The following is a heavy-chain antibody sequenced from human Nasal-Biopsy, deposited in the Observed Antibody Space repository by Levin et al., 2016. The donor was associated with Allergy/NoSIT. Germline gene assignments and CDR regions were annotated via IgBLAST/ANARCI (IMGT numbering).Heavy chain of an antibody. CDR2: ISAYSGNT. D-gene: IGHD3-22*01. Sequence: ASVKVSCKASRYTFSIDGVTWVRQAPGQGLEWVAWISAYSGNTHHAQHLEGRVTVTTDTSAETVYLEIRSLTYDDTAVYYCARDRGQCSDYICPSDGLDLWGQGTMVIVSS. J-gene: IGHJ3*01. CDR3: ARDRGQCSDYICPSDGLDL. V-gene: IGHV1-18*01. CDR1: RYTFSIDG.